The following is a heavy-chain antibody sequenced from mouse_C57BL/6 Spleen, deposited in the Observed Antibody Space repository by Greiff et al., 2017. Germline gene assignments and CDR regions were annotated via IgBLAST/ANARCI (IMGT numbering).Heavy chain of an antibody. CDR2: IYPGNSDT. CDR3: TRGGYGYDGAWFAY. CDR1: GYTFTSYW. J-gene: IGHJ3*01. D-gene: IGHD2-2*01. V-gene: IGHV1-5*01. Sequence: VQLQQSGTVLARPGASVKMSCKTSGYTFTSYWMHWVKQRPGQGLEWIGAIYPGNSDTSYNQKFKGKAKLTAVTSVSTADMELSSLTNEDSAVYDCTRGGYGYDGAWFAYWGQGTLVTVSA.